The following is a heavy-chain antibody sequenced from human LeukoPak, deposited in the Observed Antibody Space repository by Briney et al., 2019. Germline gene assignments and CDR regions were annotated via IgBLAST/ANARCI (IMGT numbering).Heavy chain of an antibody. V-gene: IGHV3-30-3*01. CDR2: ISYDGSNK. D-gene: IGHD5-18*01. Sequence: GGSLRLSCAASGFTFSSYAMHWVRQAPGKGLEWVAVISYDGSNKYYADSVKGRSTISRDNSKNTLYLQMNSLRAEDTAVYYCARMVDTAMAGPHYYYYGMDVWGQGTTVTVSS. J-gene: IGHJ6*02. CDR1: GFTFSSYA. CDR3: ARMVDTAMAGPHYYYYGMDV.